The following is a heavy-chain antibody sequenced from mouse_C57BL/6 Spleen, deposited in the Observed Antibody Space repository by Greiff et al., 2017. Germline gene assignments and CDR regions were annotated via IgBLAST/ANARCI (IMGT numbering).Heavy chain of an antibody. Sequence: EVKLVESEGGLVQPGSSMKLSCTASGFTFSDYYMAWVRQVPEKGLEWVANINYDGSSTYYLDSLKSRFIISRDNAKNILYLQMSSLKSEDTATYYCARDGGERGFAYWGQGTLVTVSA. CDR3: ARDGGERGFAY. CDR2: INYDGSST. CDR1: GFTFSDYY. V-gene: IGHV5-16*01. J-gene: IGHJ3*01.